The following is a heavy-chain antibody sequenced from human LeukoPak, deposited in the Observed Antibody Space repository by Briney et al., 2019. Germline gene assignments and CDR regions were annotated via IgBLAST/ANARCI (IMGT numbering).Heavy chain of an antibody. CDR3: ARLSAAAGLDAFDI. J-gene: IGHJ3*02. V-gene: IGHV4-59*08. CDR1: GGSISSYY. D-gene: IGHD6-13*01. Sequence: PSETLSLTCTVSGGSISSYYWSWIRQPPGKGLEWIGYIYYSGSTSYNPSLKSRVTISVDTSKNQFSLKLSSVTAADTAVYYCARLSAAAGLDAFDIWGQGTMVTVSS. CDR2: IYYSGST.